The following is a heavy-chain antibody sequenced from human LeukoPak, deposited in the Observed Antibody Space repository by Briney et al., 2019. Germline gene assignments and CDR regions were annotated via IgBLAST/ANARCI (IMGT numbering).Heavy chain of an antibody. J-gene: IGHJ6*03. Sequence: GGSLRLSCAASGFSFSSYWMSWVRQAPGKGLEWVANIKQDGSEKYYVDSVKGRFTISRDNSKNTLYLQMNSLRAEDTAVYYCAKIAAAGPEYYYYYYMDVWGKGTTVTISS. CDR1: GFSFSSYW. D-gene: IGHD6-13*01. CDR2: IKQDGSEK. CDR3: AKIAAAGPEYYYYYYMDV. V-gene: IGHV3-7*03.